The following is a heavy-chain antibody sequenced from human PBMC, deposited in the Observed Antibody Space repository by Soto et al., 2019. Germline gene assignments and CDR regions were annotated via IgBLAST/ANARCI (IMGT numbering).Heavy chain of an antibody. CDR2: ISYDGNNK. CDR3: AKDHLETTVTTPSY. J-gene: IGHJ4*02. CDR1: GFTFSSYG. D-gene: IGHD4-17*01. V-gene: IGHV3-30*18. Sequence: QVQLVESGGGVVQPGRSLRLSCAASGFTFSSYGMHWVRQAPGKGLEWVAVISYDGNNKYYADSVKGRFTISRDNFKNTLYLQMDSLRAEDTAMYYCAKDHLETTVTTPSYWGQGPLVTASP.